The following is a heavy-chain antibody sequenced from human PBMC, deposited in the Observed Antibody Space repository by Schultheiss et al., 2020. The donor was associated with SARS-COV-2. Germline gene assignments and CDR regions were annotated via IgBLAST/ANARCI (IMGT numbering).Heavy chain of an antibody. Sequence: GGSLRLSCAASGFTFSTYGMHWVRQAPGKGLEWVAVIWYDGSNKYYADSVKGRFTISGDNSKNTLYLQMNSLRAEDTAVYYCARPSAMVRPYYFDYWGQGTLVTVSS. CDR3: ARPSAMVRPYYFDY. V-gene: IGHV3-33*01. J-gene: IGHJ4*02. D-gene: IGHD3-10*01. CDR2: IWYDGSNK. CDR1: GFTFSTYG.